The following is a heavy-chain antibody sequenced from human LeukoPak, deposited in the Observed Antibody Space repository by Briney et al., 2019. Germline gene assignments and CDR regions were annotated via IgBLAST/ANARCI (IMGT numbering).Heavy chain of an antibody. J-gene: IGHJ4*02. D-gene: IGHD5-24*01. CDR1: GYSISSGYY. Sequence: KPSETLSLTCAVSGYSISSGYYWSWIRQPPGKGLEWIGEINHSGSTNYNPSLKSRVTISVDTSKNQFSLKLSSVTAADTAVYYCARGRGYNSFDYWGQGTLVTVSS. V-gene: IGHV4-34*01. CDR2: INHSGST. CDR3: ARGRGYNSFDY.